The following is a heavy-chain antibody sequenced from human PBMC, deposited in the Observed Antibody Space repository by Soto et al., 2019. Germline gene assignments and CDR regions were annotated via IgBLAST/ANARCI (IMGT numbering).Heavy chain of an antibody. J-gene: IGHJ5*02. V-gene: IGHV4-31*03. CDR1: GGSISSGGYY. CDR2: IYYSGST. CDR3: VRVRGINWFDP. D-gene: IGHD2-21*01. Sequence: QVQLQEAGPGLVKPSQTLSLTCTVSGGSISSGGYYWSWIRQHPGKGLEWIGYIYYSGSTYYNRSLKSRVTISVHTSKNQFSLKLSAVTAAYTAVYSCVRVRGINWFDPMGQGTLGTFSS.